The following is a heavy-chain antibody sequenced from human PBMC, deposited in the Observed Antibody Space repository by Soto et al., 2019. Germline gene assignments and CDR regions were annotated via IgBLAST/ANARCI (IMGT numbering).Heavy chain of an antibody. CDR2: IYYSGNT. Sequence: SETLSLTCTVSCFSISSNSYYCVWLRQPPGKGLEWIGSIYYSGNTYYNPSLKSRVTISVETSKNQFPLKLSSVTAADTAVYYCARHVGGYYDYMDVWGKGTTVT. D-gene: IGHD2-15*01. V-gene: IGHV4-39*01. CDR1: CFSISSNSYY. CDR3: ARHVGGYYDYMDV. J-gene: IGHJ6*03.